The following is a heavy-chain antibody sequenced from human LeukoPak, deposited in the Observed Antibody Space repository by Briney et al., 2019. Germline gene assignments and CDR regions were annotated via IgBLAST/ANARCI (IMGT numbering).Heavy chain of an antibody. CDR2: ISSSSSTI. J-gene: IGHJ4*02. D-gene: IGHD1-26*01. Sequence: GGSLRLSCAASGFTFSSYSMNWVRQAPGKGLEWVSYISSSSSTIYYADSVKGRFTISRDNAKNSPYLQMNSLRDEDTAVYYCARVLGIVGAIRYWGQGTLVTVSS. V-gene: IGHV3-48*02. CDR1: GFTFSSYS. CDR3: ARVLGIVGAIRY.